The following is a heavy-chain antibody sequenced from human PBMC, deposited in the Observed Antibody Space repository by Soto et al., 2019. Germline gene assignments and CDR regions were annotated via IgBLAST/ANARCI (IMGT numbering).Heavy chain of an antibody. V-gene: IGHV4-59*01. CDR1: GGSISSYY. J-gene: IGHJ4*02. Sequence: PSETLSLTCTVSGGSISSYYWSWIRQPPGKGLEWIGYIYYSGSTNYNPSLKSRVTISVDTSKNQFSLKLSSVTAADTAVYYCARTIGGNSGEVDYWGQGTLVTVSS. CDR2: IYYSGST. CDR3: ARTIGGNSGEVDY. D-gene: IGHD4-17*01.